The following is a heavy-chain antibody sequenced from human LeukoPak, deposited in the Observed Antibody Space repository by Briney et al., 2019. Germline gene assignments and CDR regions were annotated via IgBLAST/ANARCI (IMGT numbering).Heavy chain of an antibody. CDR2: VNGYNGNT. J-gene: IGHJ4*02. V-gene: IGHV1-18*01. CDR3: AREAQYSGSYYYDY. CDR1: GYTFTSYG. D-gene: IGHD1-26*01. Sequence: ASEKVSCKASGYTFTSYGISWVRQAPGQGLEWMGDVNGYNGNTNFAQTFQGRVTMTTDTATNTAYMDLRSLSSDDTAVYYCAREAQYSGSYYYDYWGQGTLVTVSS.